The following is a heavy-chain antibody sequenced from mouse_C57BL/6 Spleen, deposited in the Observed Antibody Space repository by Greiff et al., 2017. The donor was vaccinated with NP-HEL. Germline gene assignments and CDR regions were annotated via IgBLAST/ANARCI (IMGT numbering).Heavy chain of an antibody. CDR3: ARQDRGFAY. CDR1: GFTFSSYG. Sequence: EVKLVESGGDLVKPGGSLKLSCAASGFTFSSYGMSWVRQTPDKRLEWVATISSGGSYTYYPDSVKGRFTISRDNAKNTLYLQMSRLKSEDTAMYYCARQDRGFAYWDQGTLVTVSA. CDR2: ISSGGSYT. V-gene: IGHV5-6*01. J-gene: IGHJ3*01.